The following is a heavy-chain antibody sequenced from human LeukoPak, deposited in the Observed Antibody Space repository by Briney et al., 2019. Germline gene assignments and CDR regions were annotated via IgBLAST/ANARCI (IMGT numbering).Heavy chain of an antibody. V-gene: IGHV4-39*07. CDR2: IYYRGST. D-gene: IGHD2-8*02. CDR3: ARELLGSRNDY. Sequence: SETLSLTCTVSDGSINSSSYYWGWIRQPPGKGLEWIGNIYYRGSTYYNPSLNSRVTISIDRSKNQFSLKLSSVTAADTAVYYCARELLGSRNDYWGQGTLVTVSS. CDR1: DGSINSSSYY. J-gene: IGHJ4*02.